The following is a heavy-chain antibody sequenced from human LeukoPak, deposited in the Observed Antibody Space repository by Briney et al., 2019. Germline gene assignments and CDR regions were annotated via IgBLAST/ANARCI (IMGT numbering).Heavy chain of an antibody. D-gene: IGHD3-22*01. CDR3: AKAGTSGYYFDY. V-gene: IGHV4-30-4*01. CDR1: GGSISSGDYY. J-gene: IGHJ4*02. Sequence: KSSETLSLTCTVSGGSISSGDYYWSWIRQPPGKGLEWIGYIYYSGSTYYNPSLKSRVTISVDTSKNQFSLKLSSVTAADTAVYYCAKAGTSGYYFDYWGQGTLVTVSS. CDR2: IYYSGST.